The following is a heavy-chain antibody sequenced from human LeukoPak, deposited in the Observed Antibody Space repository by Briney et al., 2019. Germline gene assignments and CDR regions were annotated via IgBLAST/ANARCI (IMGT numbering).Heavy chain of an antibody. CDR3: AGTSIAAPIYYFDY. D-gene: IGHD6-6*01. V-gene: IGHV4-34*01. CDR1: GGSFSGYY. Sequence: SETLSLTCAVYGGSFSGYYWRWIRQPPGKGLEWIGEINHSGSTNYNPSLKSRVTISVDTSKNQFSLKLSSVTAADTAVYYCAGTSIAAPIYYFDYWGQGTLVTVSS. CDR2: INHSGST. J-gene: IGHJ4*02.